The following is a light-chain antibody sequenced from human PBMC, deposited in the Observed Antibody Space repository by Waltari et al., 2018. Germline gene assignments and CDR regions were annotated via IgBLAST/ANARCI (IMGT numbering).Light chain of an antibody. CDR1: HSVNWY. CDR2: DAS. J-gene: IGKJ4*01. V-gene: IGKV3-11*01. CDR3: QQRRNWPLT. Sequence: EIVLTQSPATLSLSPGERATLSCRASHSVNWYLAWYQQRPGQAPRLLIYDASNRATGIPARFSGSESETDFTLTISSLEPEDSAVYYCQQRRNWPLTFGGGTKVEIK.